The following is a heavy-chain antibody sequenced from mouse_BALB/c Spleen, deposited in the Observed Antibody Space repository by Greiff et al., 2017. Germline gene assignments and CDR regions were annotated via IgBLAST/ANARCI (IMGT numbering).Heavy chain of an antibody. CDR2: INPSSGYT. D-gene: IGHD1-1*01. Sequence: VQLQQSAAELARPGASVKMSCKASGYTFTSYTMHWVKQRPGQGLEWIGYINPSSGYTEYNQKFKDKTTLTADKSSSTAYMQLSSLTSEDSAVYYCARTSTVVAKGYFDVWGAGTTVTVSS. V-gene: IGHV1-4*02. CDR3: ARTSTVVAKGYFDV. J-gene: IGHJ1*01. CDR1: GYTFTSYT.